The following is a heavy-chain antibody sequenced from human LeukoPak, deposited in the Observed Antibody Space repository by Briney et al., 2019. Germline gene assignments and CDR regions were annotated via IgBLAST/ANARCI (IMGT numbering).Heavy chain of an antibody. J-gene: IGHJ4*02. D-gene: IGHD5-18*01. CDR2: ISSSSSYI. V-gene: IGHV3-21*01. CDR3: ATARGYNYGSFDY. Sequence: GGSLRLSCAASGFTFSSYSMNWVRQAPGKGLEWVSSISSSSSYIYYADSVKGGFTISRDNAKNSLYLQMNSLRAEDTAVYYCATARGYNYGSFDYWGQGTLVTVSS. CDR1: GFTFSSYS.